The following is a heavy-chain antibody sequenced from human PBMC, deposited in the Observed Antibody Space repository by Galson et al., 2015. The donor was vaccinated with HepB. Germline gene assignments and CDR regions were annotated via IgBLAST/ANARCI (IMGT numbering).Heavy chain of an antibody. V-gene: IGHV1-18*01. J-gene: IGHJ5*02. CDR2: ISAYNGKT. D-gene: IGHD3-10*01. CDR3: ARTANYDSGNYHNVWFNP. CDR1: GYTFSTYS. Sequence: SCKASGYTFSTYSITWVRQAPGQGLEWMGWISAYNGKTDYAQKVQGRVTMTTDTSTSTAYMELRSLRSDDTAVYYCARTANYDSGNYHNVWFNPWGQGTLVTVSS.